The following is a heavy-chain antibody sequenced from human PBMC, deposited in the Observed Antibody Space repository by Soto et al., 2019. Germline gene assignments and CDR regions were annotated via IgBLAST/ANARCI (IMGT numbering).Heavy chain of an antibody. J-gene: IGHJ4*02. V-gene: IGHV4-61*01. Sequence: PSETLSLSCNVSGSSVTNDLYYWNCLPQSPGTGLEWLGSAFYTGSTNLNPAVEGRRSISINTSKDQNSLQLTTMTAADADVYFCAREIKVVRSSRWSHFDFWGQGALVTVSS. CDR2: AFYTGST. CDR1: GSSVTNDLYY. D-gene: IGHD2-15*01. CDR3: AREIKVVRSSRWSHFDF.